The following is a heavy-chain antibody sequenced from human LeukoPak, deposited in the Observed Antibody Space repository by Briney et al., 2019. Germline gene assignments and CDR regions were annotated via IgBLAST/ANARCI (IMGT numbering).Heavy chain of an antibody. CDR1: GGSISGSSYY. J-gene: IGHJ5*02. Sequence: SETLSLTCTVSGGSISGSSYYWGWIRQPPGKGLEWIGSIYYSGSTYYNPSLKSRVTISVDTSKNQFSLKLSSVTAADTAVYYCARVIRAMIVVASWFDPWGQGTLVTVSS. CDR3: ARVIRAMIVVASWFDP. V-gene: IGHV4-39*07. CDR2: IYYSGST. D-gene: IGHD3-22*01.